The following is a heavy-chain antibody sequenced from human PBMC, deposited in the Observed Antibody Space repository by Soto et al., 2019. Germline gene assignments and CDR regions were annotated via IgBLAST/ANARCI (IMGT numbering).Heavy chain of an antibody. V-gene: IGHV3-23*01. J-gene: IGHJ4*02. CDR3: TGEVASGY. CDR1: GFTFSSYA. Sequence: GGSLRLSCAASGFTFSSYAMSWVRQAPGKGLGWVSAISSSGGSTFYADSVKGRFTISRDNSRNTLFLEMNSLRGDDMAVYYCTGEVASGYWGQGTLVTVSS. D-gene: IGHD2-8*02. CDR2: ISSSGGST.